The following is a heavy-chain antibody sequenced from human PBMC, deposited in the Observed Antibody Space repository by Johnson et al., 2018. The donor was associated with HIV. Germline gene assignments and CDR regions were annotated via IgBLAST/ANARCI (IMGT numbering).Heavy chain of an antibody. CDR3: ARSRAMSSTWAGRWADDFDI. D-gene: IGHD2-2*01. CDR1: GFTFDDYA. J-gene: IGHJ3*02. V-gene: IGHV3-9*01. Sequence: EVQLVESGGGLVQPGRSLRLSCAASGFTFDDYAMHWVRQAPGKGLEWVSGISWNGGNTGYADSVTGRFTISRDNSKNTVDLQMDTLRADDTAVYYCARSRAMSSTWAGRWADDFDIWGHGTMVTVSS. CDR2: ISWNGGNT.